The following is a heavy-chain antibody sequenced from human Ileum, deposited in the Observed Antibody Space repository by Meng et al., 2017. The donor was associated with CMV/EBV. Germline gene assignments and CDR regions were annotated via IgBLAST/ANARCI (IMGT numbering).Heavy chain of an antibody. J-gene: IGHJ4*02. CDR1: GGSISTYY. D-gene: IGHD4-17*01. CDR2: INAGGST. V-gene: IGHV4-4*07. Sequence: QVHLPESGPGLVKPSETLSLTCAVSGGSISTYYWTWVRQPAGKGPEWIGRINAGGSTNDNPSLKSRVTMSVDTSKNQFSLKVTSVTAADTAVYYCAREENTVNQFEYWGQGTLVTVSS. CDR3: AREENTVNQFEY.